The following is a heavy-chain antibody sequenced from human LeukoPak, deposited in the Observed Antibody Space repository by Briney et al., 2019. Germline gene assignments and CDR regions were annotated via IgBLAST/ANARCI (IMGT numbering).Heavy chain of an antibody. J-gene: IGHJ3*02. V-gene: IGHV1-24*01. CDR1: GYTLTELS. CDR3: ATLIDGSGGLDAFDI. Sequence: ASVKVSFKVSGYTLTELSMHWVRQAPGKGREWMGGLDPEDGETIYAQKFQGRVTMNEDTSTDTAYMELSSLRSEDTVVYYCATLIDGSGGLDAFDIWGQGTMVSVSS. CDR2: LDPEDGET. D-gene: IGHD3-10*01.